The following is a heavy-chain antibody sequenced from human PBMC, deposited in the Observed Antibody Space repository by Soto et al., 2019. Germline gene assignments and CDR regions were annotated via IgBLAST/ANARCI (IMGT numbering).Heavy chain of an antibody. CDR1: GGSFIVI. CDR3: ARGGEAARRVLSWFDP. V-gene: IGHV4-34*02. Sequence: QVQLQQWGAGLLKPSETLSLTCGVYGGSFIVIWSWIRQPPGKGLEWMGEISHSGNTNYNPSLKSRVTRSLDTSKDQFSLRLSSVTDADTAMYFCARGGEAARRVLSWFDPWGQGTLVTVSS. J-gene: IGHJ5*02. CDR2: ISHSGNT. D-gene: IGHD3-10*01.